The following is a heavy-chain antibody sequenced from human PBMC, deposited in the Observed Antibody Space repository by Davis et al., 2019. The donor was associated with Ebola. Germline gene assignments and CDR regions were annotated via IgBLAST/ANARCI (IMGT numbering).Heavy chain of an antibody. CDR2: IKQDGSEK. CDR1: GFTFSSYW. J-gene: IGHJ6*02. Sequence: GESLKISCAASGFTFSSYWMSWVRQAPGKGLEWVANIKQDGSEKYYVDSVKGRFTISRDNAKNSLYLQMNSLRAEDTAVYYCAREGRIEARHYERMEYYYYGMDVWGQGTTVTVSS. CDR3: AREGRIEARHYERMEYYYYGMDV. V-gene: IGHV3-7*03. D-gene: IGHD6-6*01.